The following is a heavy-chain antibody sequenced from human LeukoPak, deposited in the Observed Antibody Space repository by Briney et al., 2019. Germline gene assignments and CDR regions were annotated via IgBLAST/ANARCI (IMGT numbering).Heavy chain of an antibody. D-gene: IGHD3-22*01. Sequence: TSSETLSLTCTVSGGSVGSDNSYWNWIRQPAGKGLEWIGRIYADGSSTYNPSLKSRVTILVDTSKNQFSLRLSSMTAADTAVYYCARGYYYHTWGLGTLVTVSS. J-gene: IGHJ4*02. V-gene: IGHV4-61*02. CDR1: GGSVGSDNSY. CDR2: IYADGSS. CDR3: ARGYYYHT.